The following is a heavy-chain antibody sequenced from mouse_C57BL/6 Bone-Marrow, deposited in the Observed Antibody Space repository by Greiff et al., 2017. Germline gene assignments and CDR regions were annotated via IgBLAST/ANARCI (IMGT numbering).Heavy chain of an antibody. CDR3: AREDCGSSWFAY. CDR2: IDPSDSYT. J-gene: IGHJ3*01. V-gene: IGHV1-69*01. CDR1: GYTFTSYW. Sequence: VQLQQPGAELVMPGASVKLSCKASGYTFTSYWMHWVKQRPGQGLEWIGEIDPSDSYTNYNQKLKGKSTLTVDKSSSTAYMQLSSLTSEDSAVYYCAREDCGSSWFAYWGQGTLVTVSA. D-gene: IGHD1-1*01.